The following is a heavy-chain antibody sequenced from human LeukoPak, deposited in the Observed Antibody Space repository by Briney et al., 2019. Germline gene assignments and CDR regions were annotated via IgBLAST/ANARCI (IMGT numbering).Heavy chain of an antibody. J-gene: IGHJ6*02. D-gene: IGHD6-13*01. Sequence: PGGSLRLSCAASGFTFSSYGMHWVRQAPGKGLEWVAVIWYDGSNKYYADSVKGRFTISRDNSKNTLYLQMNSLRAEDTALYYCAKVSAAGTSLYYYGMDVWGQGTTVTVSS. CDR1: GFTFSSYG. CDR3: AKVSAAGTSLYYYGMDV. V-gene: IGHV3-30*02. CDR2: IWYDGSNK.